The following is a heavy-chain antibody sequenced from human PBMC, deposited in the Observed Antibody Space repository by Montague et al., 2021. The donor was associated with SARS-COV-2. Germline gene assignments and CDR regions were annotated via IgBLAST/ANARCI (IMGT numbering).Heavy chain of an antibody. CDR2: ISDIGST. CDR3: VRERECSGGSCYGPDDDAFDI. Sequence: SETLSLTCAVYGVSFNGYYWNWIRQPPGKGLEWIGEISDIGSTTYNPSLESRLTTSVDRSKNQFSLRLTSVTAADTAVYYCVRERECSGGSCYGPDDDAFDIWGQGTMVTVSS. D-gene: IGHD2-15*01. V-gene: IGHV4-34*01. CDR1: GVSFNGYY. J-gene: IGHJ3*02.